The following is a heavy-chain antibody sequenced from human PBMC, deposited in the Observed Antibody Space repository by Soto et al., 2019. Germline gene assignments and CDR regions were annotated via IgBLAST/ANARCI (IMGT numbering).Heavy chain of an antibody. CDR3: ARSSYAGYSGWNIAP. CDR1: GGSISSYY. D-gene: IGHD6-13*01. V-gene: IGHV4-59*01. CDR2: IYYSGST. Sequence: SETLSLTCTVSGGSISSYYWSWIRQPPGKGLEWIGYIYYSGSTNYNPSLKSRVTISVDTSKNQFSLKLSSVTAADTAVYYCARSSYAGYSGWNIAPWGQGTLVPVSS. J-gene: IGHJ5*02.